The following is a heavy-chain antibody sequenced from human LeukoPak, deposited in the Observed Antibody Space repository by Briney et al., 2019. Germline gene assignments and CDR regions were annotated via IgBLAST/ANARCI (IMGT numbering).Heavy chain of an antibody. J-gene: IGHJ6*02. V-gene: IGHV4-34*01. Sequence: SETLSLTCTVSGGSISSYYWSWIRQPPGKGLEWIGEINHSGSTNYNPSLKSRVTISVDTSKNQFSLKLSSVTAADTAVYYRASNYVDTAYYYYGMDVWGQGTTVTVSS. CDR2: INHSGST. CDR3: ASNYVDTAYYYYGMDV. D-gene: IGHD5-18*01. CDR1: GGSISSYY.